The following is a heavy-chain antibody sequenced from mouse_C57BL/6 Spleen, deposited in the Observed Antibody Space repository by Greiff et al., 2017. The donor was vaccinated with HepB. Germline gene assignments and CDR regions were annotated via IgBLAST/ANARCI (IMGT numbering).Heavy chain of an antibody. CDR1: GYTFTDYY. V-gene: IGHV1-26*01. CDR3: ARRGIYYDYDGPPFAY. Sequence: EVQLQQSGPELVKPGASVKISCKASGYTFTDYYMNWVKQSHGKSLEWIGDINPNNGGTSYNQKFKGKATLTVDKSSSTAYMELRSLTSEDSAVYNCARRGIYYDYDGPPFAYWGQGTLVTVSA. J-gene: IGHJ3*01. D-gene: IGHD2-4*01. CDR2: INPNNGGT.